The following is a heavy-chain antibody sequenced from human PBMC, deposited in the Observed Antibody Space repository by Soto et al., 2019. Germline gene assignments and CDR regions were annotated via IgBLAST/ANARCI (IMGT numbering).Heavy chain of an antibody. CDR1: GGSFSGYY. CDR3: ARESHDILTGPPWVGYFDL. D-gene: IGHD3-9*01. V-gene: IGHV4-34*01. J-gene: IGHJ2*01. Sequence: QVQLQQWGAGPLRPLETLSLTCGVSGGSFSGYYWAWIRQSPGKGLEWIGEINDRGSINYNPSLKSRVSISADTSKNHYSLNLRSVTAADTAVYYCARESHDILTGPPWVGYFDLWGRGTLVTVSS. CDR2: INDRGSI.